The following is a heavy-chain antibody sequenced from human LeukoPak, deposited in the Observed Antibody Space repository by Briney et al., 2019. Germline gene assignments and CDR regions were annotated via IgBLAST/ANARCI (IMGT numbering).Heavy chain of an antibody. CDR1: GGSISSSSYY. CDR3: ARETRIHYDILTGYRDY. D-gene: IGHD3-9*01. V-gene: IGHV4-39*07. J-gene: IGHJ4*02. Sequence: ASETLSLTCTVSGGSISSSSYYWGWIRQPPGKGLEWIGSIYYSGSTYYNPSLKSRVTISVDTSKNQFSLKLSSVTAADTAVYYCARETRIHYDILTGYRDYWGQGTLVTVSS. CDR2: IYYSGST.